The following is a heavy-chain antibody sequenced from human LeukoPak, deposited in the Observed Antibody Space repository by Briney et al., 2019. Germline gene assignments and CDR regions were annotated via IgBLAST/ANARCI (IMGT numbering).Heavy chain of an antibody. J-gene: IGHJ4*02. CDR3: ARGVGSRGPRFDY. Sequence: GGSLRLSCAASGFTFSSYSMNWVRQAPGKGLEWVSSISSSSSYIYYADSVKGRFTISRDNAKNSLYLQMNSLRAEDTAVYYCARGVGSRGPRFDYWGQGTLVTVSS. D-gene: IGHD1-26*01. V-gene: IGHV3-21*01. CDR1: GFTFSSYS. CDR2: ISSSSSYI.